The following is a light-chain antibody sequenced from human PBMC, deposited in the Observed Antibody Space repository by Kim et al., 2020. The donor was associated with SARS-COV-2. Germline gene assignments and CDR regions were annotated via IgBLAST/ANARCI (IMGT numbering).Light chain of an antibody. CDR1: NIGSKN. J-gene: IGLJ2*01. Sequence: SYELTQPLSGSVALGQTARITCGGNNIGSKNVHWYQQKPGQAPVLVIYRDSNRPSGIPERFSGSNSGNTATLTISRAQAGDEADYYCQVWGSSLVVFGGG. CDR3: QVWGSSLVV. V-gene: IGLV3-9*01. CDR2: RDS.